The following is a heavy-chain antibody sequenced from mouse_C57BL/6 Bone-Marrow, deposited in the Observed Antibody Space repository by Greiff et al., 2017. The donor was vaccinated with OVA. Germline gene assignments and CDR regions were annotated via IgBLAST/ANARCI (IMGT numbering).Heavy chain of an antibody. CDR1: GYTFTDYN. D-gene: IGHD4-1*01. V-gene: IGHV1-18*01. CDR2: INPNNGGT. Sequence: EVQLQQSGPELVKPGASVKIPCKASGYTFTDYNMDWVKQSHGKSLEWIGDINPNNGGTIYNQKFKGKATLTVDKSSSTAYMELRSLTSEDTAVYYCAREAGTSRSAWFAYWGQGTLVTVSA. CDR3: AREAGTSRSAWFAY. J-gene: IGHJ3*01.